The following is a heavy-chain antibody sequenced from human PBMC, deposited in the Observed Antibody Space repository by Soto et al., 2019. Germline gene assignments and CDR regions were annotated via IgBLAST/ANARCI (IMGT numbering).Heavy chain of an antibody. J-gene: IGHJ4*02. Sequence: GGSLRLSCAASGFTFSSYGMHWVRQAPGKGLEWVAVISYDGSNKYYADSVKGRFTISRDNSKNTLDLEMNSLRVEDTAVYYCAKDRRDGDFMHILVVDFWGQGALVTVSS. CDR3: AKDRRDGDFMHILVVDF. CDR2: ISYDGSNK. CDR1: GFTFSSYG. D-gene: IGHD2-15*01. V-gene: IGHV3-30*18.